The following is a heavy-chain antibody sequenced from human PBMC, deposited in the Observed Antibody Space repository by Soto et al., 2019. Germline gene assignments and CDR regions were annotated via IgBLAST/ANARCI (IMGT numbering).Heavy chain of an antibody. Sequence: PSETLSLTCTVSGGSISSYDWSWIRQPPGKGLEWIGYIYYSGSTNYNPSLKSRVTISVDTSKNQFSLKLSSVTAADTAVYYCARGYCNGGSCYSRTFDYWGQGTLVTVSS. V-gene: IGHV4-59*01. CDR1: GGSISSYD. CDR2: IYYSGST. J-gene: IGHJ4*02. D-gene: IGHD2-15*01. CDR3: ARGYCNGGSCYSRTFDY.